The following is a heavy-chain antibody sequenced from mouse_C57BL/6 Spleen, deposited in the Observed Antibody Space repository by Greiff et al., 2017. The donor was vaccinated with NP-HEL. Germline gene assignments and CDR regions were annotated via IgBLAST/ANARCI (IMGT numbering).Heavy chain of an antibody. CDR2: IDPNSGGT. V-gene: IGHV1-72*01. J-gene: IGHJ1*03. D-gene: IGHD1-1*01. Sequence: VQLQQPGAELVKPGASVKLSCKASGFTFTSYWMHWVKQRPGRGLAWIGRIDPNSGGTKYNEKFKSKATLTVDKPSSTAYMQLSSLTSEDSAVYYCVITTVVAWYFDVWGTGTTVTVSS. CDR1: GFTFTSYW. CDR3: VITTVVAWYFDV.